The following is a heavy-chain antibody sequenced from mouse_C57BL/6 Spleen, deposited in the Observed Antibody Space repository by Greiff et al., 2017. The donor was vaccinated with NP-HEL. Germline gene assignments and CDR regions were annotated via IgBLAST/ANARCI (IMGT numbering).Heavy chain of an antibody. Sequence: EVKLMESGGGLVQPGASLKLSCAASGFTFSDYYMYWVRQTPEQRLEWVAYISNGGGSTYYTDTVKGRFTFSIDNAKNTLYLQMSRLKSEDTAMYYCARHDYYYGSSSWYFDVWGTGTTVTVSS. J-gene: IGHJ1*03. CDR3: ARHDYYYGSSSWYFDV. V-gene: IGHV5-12*01. CDR1: GFTFSDYY. D-gene: IGHD1-1*01. CDR2: ISNGGGST.